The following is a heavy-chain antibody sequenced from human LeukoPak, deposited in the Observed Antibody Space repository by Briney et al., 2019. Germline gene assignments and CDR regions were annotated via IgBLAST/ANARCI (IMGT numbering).Heavy chain of an antibody. CDR1: NYSITSGYY. J-gene: IGHJ5*02. D-gene: IGHD2-15*01. V-gene: IGHV4-34*01. CDR3: ARGLYCSGGSCYGGNWFDP. CDR2: INHSGST. Sequence: PSETLSLTCSVSNYSITSGYYWCWIRQPPGKGLEWIGEINHSGSTNYNPSLKSRVTISVDTSKNQFSLKPSSVTAADTAVYYCARGLYCSGGSCYGGNWFDPWGQGTLVTVSS.